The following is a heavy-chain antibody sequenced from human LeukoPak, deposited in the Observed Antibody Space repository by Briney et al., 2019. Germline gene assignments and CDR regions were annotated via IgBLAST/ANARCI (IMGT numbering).Heavy chain of an antibody. V-gene: IGHV1-69*05. CDR2: IIPIFGTA. J-gene: IGHJ4*02. CDR3: ARLDYYGSGSYFGAHDY. Sequence: SVKVSCKASGGTFSSHAISWVRQAPGQGLEWMGRIIPIFGTANYEQKFQGRVTITTDESTSTAYMELSSLRSEDTAVYYCARLDYYGSGSYFGAHDYWGQGTLVTVSS. D-gene: IGHD3-10*01. CDR1: GGTFSSHA.